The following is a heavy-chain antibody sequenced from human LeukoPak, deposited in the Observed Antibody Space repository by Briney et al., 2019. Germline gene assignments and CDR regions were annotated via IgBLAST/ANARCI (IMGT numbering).Heavy chain of an antibody. Sequence: SETLSLTCTVSGGSISSGGYYWSWIRQHPGKGLEWIGYIYYSGSTYYNPSLKSRVTISVDTSKNQFPLKLSSVTAADTAVYYCAREDSRVYDILTGYKYNWFDPWGQGTLVTVSS. V-gene: IGHV4-31*03. CDR2: IYYSGST. CDR3: AREDSRVYDILTGYKYNWFDP. D-gene: IGHD3-9*01. J-gene: IGHJ5*02. CDR1: GGSISSGGYY.